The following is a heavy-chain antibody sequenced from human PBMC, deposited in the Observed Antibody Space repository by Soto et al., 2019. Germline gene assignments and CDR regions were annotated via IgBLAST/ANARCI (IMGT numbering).Heavy chain of an antibody. Sequence: EVQLVESGGGLVQPGGSLRLSCAASGFTFSLYSMSWVRQAPGKGLEWVSYISRSSTGIHYADSVKGRFTISRDDATNSIPLQMTSLRDGDTAVSYCASAVTCGLDVWGPATTVSISS. CDR3: ASAVTCGLDV. D-gene: IGHD3-16*02. V-gene: IGHV3-48*02. CDR1: GFTFSLYS. CDR2: ISRSSTGI. J-gene: IGHJ6*02.